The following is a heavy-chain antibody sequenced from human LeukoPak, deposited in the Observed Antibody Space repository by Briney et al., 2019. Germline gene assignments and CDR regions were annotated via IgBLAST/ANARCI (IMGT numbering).Heavy chain of an antibody. V-gene: IGHV1-46*03. CDR1: GYTFTSYY. J-gene: IGHJ6*03. CDR2: INPSGGST. CDR3: ALISFIAAAGTRGLPMDV. Sequence: ASVKVSCKASGYTFTSYYMHWVRQAPGQGLEWMGIINPSGGSTSYAQKFQGRVTMTRDMSTSTVYLELSSLRSEDTAVYDCALISFIAAAGTRGLPMDVWGKGTTVTVSS. D-gene: IGHD6-13*01.